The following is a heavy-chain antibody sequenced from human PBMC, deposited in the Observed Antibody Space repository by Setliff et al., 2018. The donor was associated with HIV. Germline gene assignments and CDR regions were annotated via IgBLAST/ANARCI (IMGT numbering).Heavy chain of an antibody. V-gene: IGHV4-59*08. Sequence: NPSETLSLTCTVSGGSINTYYWSWIRQPPGKGLVWIGYIYYSGSTNYNPSLKSRVTTSVDTSKNQFSLKLKSATAADTAVYYCARPSNYGSGSYGAFDIWGQVTMVTVSS. CDR1: GGSINTYY. D-gene: IGHD3-10*01. CDR2: IYYSGST. CDR3: ARPSNYGSGSYGAFDI. J-gene: IGHJ3*02.